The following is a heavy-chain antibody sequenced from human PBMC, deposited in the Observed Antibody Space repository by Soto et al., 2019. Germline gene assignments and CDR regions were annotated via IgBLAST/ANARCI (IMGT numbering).Heavy chain of an antibody. CDR3: ARHGVKTGTSYYYYGMDV. CDR2: IYPGDSDT. Sequence: GESLKISCKGSGYSFTGYWIGWVRQMPGKGLEWMGIIYPGDSDTRYSPSFQGQVTISADKSISTAYLQWSSLKASDTAMYYCARHGVKTGTSYYYYGMDVWGQGTTVTVSS. J-gene: IGHJ6*02. D-gene: IGHD1-7*01. V-gene: IGHV5-51*01. CDR1: GYSFTGYW.